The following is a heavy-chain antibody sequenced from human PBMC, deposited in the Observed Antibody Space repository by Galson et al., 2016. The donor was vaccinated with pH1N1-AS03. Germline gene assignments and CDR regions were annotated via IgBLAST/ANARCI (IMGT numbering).Heavy chain of an antibody. CDR1: GGTFTSYA. CDR3: ARRSRDDGSGYYTDYDYFDH. Sequence: SVKVSCKASGGTFTSYAISWVRQAPGQGLEWVGGIIPLFGKSTYAQKFQGRVTITADKSTSTAYMELSSLRSEDTAVYFCARRSRDDGSGYYTDYDYFDHWGQGTLVTVAS. J-gene: IGHJ4*02. CDR2: IIPLFGKS. D-gene: IGHD3-22*01. V-gene: IGHV1-69*06.